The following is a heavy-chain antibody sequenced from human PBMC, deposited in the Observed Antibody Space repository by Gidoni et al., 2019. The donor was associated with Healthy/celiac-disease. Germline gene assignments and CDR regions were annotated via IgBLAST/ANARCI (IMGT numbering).Heavy chain of an antibody. CDR1: GGSISSGDYY. D-gene: IGHD3-10*01. V-gene: IGHV4-30-4*01. Sequence: QLPLPESGPGLVTPSQTLSLTCTVSGGSISSGDYYWSWIRQPPGKGLEWIGYIYYSGSTYYNPSRKSRVTIAVDTSKNQVALKLSSVTAADTAVYYWARGEYGSGSYFHYNWFDPWGQGTLVTVSS. CDR2: IYYSGST. CDR3: ARGEYGSGSYFHYNWFDP. J-gene: IGHJ5*02.